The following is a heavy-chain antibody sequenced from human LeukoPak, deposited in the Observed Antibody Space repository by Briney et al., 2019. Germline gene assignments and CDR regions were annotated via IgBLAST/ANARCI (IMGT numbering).Heavy chain of an antibody. CDR2: IYPGDSDT. D-gene: IGHD1-26*01. CDR1: GYSFTSYW. CDR3: ARGSGYEWELLEGYFDY. Sequence: GESLKISCKGSGYSFTSYWIGWVRQMPGKGLEWMGIIYPGDSDTRYSPSFQGQVTISADKSISTAYLQGSSLKASDTAMYDCARGSGYEWELLEGYFDYWGQGTLVTVSS. V-gene: IGHV5-51*01. J-gene: IGHJ4*02.